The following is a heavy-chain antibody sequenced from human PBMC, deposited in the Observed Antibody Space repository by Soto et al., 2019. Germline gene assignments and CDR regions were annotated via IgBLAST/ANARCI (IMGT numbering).Heavy chain of an antibody. CDR3: VAPRGEQQLLFDY. Sequence: PGGSLRLSCAASGFTFSDYYMDWVRQAPGKGLEWVSAISGSGGSTYYADSVKGRFTISRDNSKNTLYLQMNSLRAEDTAVYYCVAPRGEQQLLFDYWGQGTLVTVSS. V-gene: IGHV3-23*01. CDR2: ISGSGGST. J-gene: IGHJ4*02. CDR1: GFTFSDYY. D-gene: IGHD6-13*01.